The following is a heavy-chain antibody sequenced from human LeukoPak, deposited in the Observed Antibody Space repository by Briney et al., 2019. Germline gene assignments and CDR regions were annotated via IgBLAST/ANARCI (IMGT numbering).Heavy chain of an antibody. J-gene: IGHJ4*02. V-gene: IGHV3-30*03. D-gene: IGHD2-21*01. Sequence: HSGGSLRLSCAASGFTFSSYGMHWVRQAPGKGLEWVAAISYDGSNKYYADSVKGRFTISRDNAKNSLYLQMNSLRAEDTAVYYCASLYCGGDCFDYWGQGTLVTVSS. CDR3: ASLYCGGDCFDY. CDR2: ISYDGSNK. CDR1: GFTFSSYG.